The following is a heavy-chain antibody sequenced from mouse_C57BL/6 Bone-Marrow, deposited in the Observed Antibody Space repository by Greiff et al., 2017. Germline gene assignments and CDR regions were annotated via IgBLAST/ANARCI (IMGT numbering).Heavy chain of an antibody. J-gene: IGHJ2*01. CDR2: IDPETGGT. Sequence: QVQLQQSGAELVRPGASVTLSCKASGYTFTDYEMHWVQQTPVHGLEWIGAIDPETGGTAYNQKFKGKAILTADKSSSTAYMELRSLTSEDSAVYYGTRGGLYYGNPYFDYWGQGTTLTVSS. D-gene: IGHD2-1*01. CDR3: TRGGLYYGNPYFDY. V-gene: IGHV1-15*01. CDR1: GYTFTDYE.